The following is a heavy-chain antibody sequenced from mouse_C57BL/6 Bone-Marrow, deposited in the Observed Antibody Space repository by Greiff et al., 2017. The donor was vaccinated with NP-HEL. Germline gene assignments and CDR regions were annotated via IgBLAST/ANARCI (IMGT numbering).Heavy chain of an antibody. CDR3: TTGGSSPYAMDY. D-gene: IGHD1-1*01. J-gene: IGHJ4*01. CDR2: IDPENGDT. V-gene: IGHV14-4*01. CDR1: GFNIKDDY. Sequence: VQLQQSGAELLRPGASVKLSCTVSGFNIKDDYMHWVKQRPEQGLEWIGWIDPENGDTEYASKFQGKATITADTSSNTAYLQLSSLTSEDTAVYYCTTGGSSPYAMDYWGQGTSVTVSS.